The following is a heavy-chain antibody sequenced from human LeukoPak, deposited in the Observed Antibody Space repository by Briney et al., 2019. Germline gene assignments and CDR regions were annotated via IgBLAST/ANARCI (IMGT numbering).Heavy chain of an antibody. J-gene: IGHJ4*01. D-gene: IGHD5-12*01. CDR1: GFTLSSYS. CDR3: ARDPSNDSGYDPRHY. Sequence: GGSLRLSCAASGFTLSSYSMNWVRQAPGKGLEWVSSISSSNSYIYYADSVKGRFTISRDNAKNSLYLQMNSLRAEDTAVYYCARDPSNDSGYDPRHYWGHGTLVTVSS. CDR2: ISSSNSYI. V-gene: IGHV3-21*01.